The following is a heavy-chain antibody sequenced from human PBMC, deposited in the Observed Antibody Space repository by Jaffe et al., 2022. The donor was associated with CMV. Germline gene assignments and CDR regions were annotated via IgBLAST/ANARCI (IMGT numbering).Heavy chain of an antibody. CDR2: ISSSGSTI. CDR3: ARARWRLRWEVDNWFDP. D-gene: IGHD4-17*01. Sequence: EVQLVESGGGLVQPGGSLRLSCAASGFTFSSYEMNWVRQAPGKGLEWVSYISSSGSTIYYADSVKGRFTISRDNAKNSLYLQMNSLRAEDTAVYYCARARWRLRWEVDNWFDPWGQGTLVTVSS. CDR1: GFTFSSYE. V-gene: IGHV3-48*03. J-gene: IGHJ5*02.